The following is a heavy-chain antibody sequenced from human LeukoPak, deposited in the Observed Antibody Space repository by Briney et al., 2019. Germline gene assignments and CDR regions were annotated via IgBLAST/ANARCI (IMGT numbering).Heavy chain of an antibody. CDR3: ARGDLPDY. V-gene: IGHV4-59*01. Sequence: SETLSLTCTVSGVSITASYWSWFRQSSGRRLEWIGYIFAFGNTNYNPSVKGRVTISLDTSKSQLSLELRSVTAADTAVYYCARGDLPDYWGQGTLVTVSS. J-gene: IGHJ4*02. CDR2: IFAFGNT. CDR1: GVSITASY.